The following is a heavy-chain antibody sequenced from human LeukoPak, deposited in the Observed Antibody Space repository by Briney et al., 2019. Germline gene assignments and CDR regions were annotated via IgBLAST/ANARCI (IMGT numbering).Heavy chain of an antibody. J-gene: IGHJ3*02. V-gene: IGHV3-30-3*01. CDR1: GFTFSSYA. CDR2: ISYDGSNK. Sequence: GGSLRLSCAASGFTFSSYAMHWVRQAPGKGLEWVAVISYDGSNKYYADSVKGRFTISRDNSKNTLYLQMNSLRAEDTAVNYCARVFSPLRYDAFDIWGQGTMVTVSS. CDR3: ARVFSPLRYDAFDI. D-gene: IGHD3-3*01.